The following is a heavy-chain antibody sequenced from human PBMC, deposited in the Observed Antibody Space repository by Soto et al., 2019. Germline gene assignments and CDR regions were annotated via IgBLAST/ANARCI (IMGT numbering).Heavy chain of an antibody. J-gene: IGHJ6*02. CDR3: TTVDGDLSYYYYYGMDV. CDR2: IKSKTDGGTT. CDR1: GFTFSNAW. D-gene: IGHD4-17*01. Sequence: EVQLVESGGGLVKPGGSLRLSCAASGFTFSNAWMNWVRQAPGKGPEWVGRIKSKTDGGTTDYAAPVKGRFTISRDDSKNTLYLQMNSLKTEDTAVYYCTTVDGDLSYYYYYGMDVWGQGTTVTVSS. V-gene: IGHV3-15*07.